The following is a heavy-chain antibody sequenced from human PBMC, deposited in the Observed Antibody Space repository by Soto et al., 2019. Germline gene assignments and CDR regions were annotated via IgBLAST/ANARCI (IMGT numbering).Heavy chain of an antibody. CDR2: INHSGST. Sequence: SETLSLTCAVYGGSFSGYYWSWIRQPPGKGLEWIGEINHSGSTNYNPSLKSRVTISVDTSKNQFSLKLSSVTAADTAVYYCARFSSYYASSGYYWGQGTLVTVSS. CDR1: GGSFSGYY. CDR3: ARFSSYYASSGYY. D-gene: IGHD3-22*01. V-gene: IGHV4-34*01. J-gene: IGHJ4*02.